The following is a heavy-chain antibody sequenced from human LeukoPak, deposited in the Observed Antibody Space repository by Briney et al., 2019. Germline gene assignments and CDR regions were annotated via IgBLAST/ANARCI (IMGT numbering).Heavy chain of an antibody. Sequence: ASVKVSCKGSGYSFNDYGISWVRQAPGQGLEWMGWISGYTGKTNYAQKFQGRVTMTTDTSTTTVHVELRSLRSDDTAVYYCARAPGSSDWVPMFDYWGQGTQVTVSS. J-gene: IGHJ4*02. V-gene: IGHV1-18*01. D-gene: IGHD2-21*02. CDR1: GYSFNDYG. CDR2: ISGYTGKT. CDR3: ARAPGSSDWVPMFDY.